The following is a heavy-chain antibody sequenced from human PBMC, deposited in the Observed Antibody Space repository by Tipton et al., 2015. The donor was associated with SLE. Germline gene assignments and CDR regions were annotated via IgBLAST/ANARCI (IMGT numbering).Heavy chain of an antibody. Sequence: SLRLSCAASGFTFSRHWMSWVRQPLGQGLEWVANIHEDGGEKYYVDSVKGRFTISRDNSKNTAYLQMNGLRAEDTAVYYCARARGVLGGSGWYFELWGRGTLVTVSS. CDR3: ARARGVLGGSGWYFEL. D-gene: IGHD4/OR15-4a*01. CDR1: GFTFSRHW. V-gene: IGHV3-7*01. CDR2: IHEDGGEK. J-gene: IGHJ2*01.